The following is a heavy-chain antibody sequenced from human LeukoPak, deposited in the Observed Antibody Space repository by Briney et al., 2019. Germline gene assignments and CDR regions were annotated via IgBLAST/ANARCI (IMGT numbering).Heavy chain of an antibody. J-gene: IGHJ4*02. CDR2: ISSSTSYI. V-gene: IGHV3-21*01. CDR1: GFTFSSYS. Sequence: GGSLRLSCAASGFTFSSYSMNWIRQAPGKGLEWVSSISSSTSYIYYAGSVKGRFTISKDNAKNSLYLQMNSLRAEDTAVYYCARAGGSTVSHSDYWGQGTLVTVSS. D-gene: IGHD4-17*01. CDR3: ARAGGSTVSHSDY.